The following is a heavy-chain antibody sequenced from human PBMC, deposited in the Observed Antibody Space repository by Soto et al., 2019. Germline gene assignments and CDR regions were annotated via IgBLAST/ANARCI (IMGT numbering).Heavy chain of an antibody. CDR2: IWYDGSNK. D-gene: IGHD2-2*01. J-gene: IGHJ6*02. Sequence: PGGSLRLPCAASGFTFSSYGMHWVRQAPGKGLEWVAVIWYDGSNKYYADSVKGRFTISRDNSKNTLYLHMNSLRAEDTAVYYCARALVFAPAARVYYYDGMDVWGQGTTVTVSS. CDR3: ARALVFAPAARVYYYDGMDV. V-gene: IGHV3-33*01. CDR1: GFTFSSYG.